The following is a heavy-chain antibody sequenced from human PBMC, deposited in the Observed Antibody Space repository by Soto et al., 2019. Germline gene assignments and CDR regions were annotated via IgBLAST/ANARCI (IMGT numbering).Heavy chain of an antibody. V-gene: IGHV3-33*01. CDR2: IWYDGSNK. Sequence: QVQLVESGGGVVQPGRSLRLSCAASGFTFSSYGMHWVRQAPGKGLEWVAVIWYDGSNKYYADSVKGRFTISRDNSKNTLYLQMNSLRAEDTAVYYCARDFDGSRSYYDYWGQGTLVTVSS. D-gene: IGHD3-10*01. CDR3: ARDFDGSRSYYDY. CDR1: GFTFSSYG. J-gene: IGHJ4*02.